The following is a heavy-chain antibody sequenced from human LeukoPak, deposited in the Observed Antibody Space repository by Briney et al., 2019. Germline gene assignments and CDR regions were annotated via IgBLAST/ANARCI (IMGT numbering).Heavy chain of an antibody. CDR3: ARDPLGYSTTWSLGY. D-gene: IGHD6-13*01. J-gene: IGHJ4*02. CDR1: GFSLSSIY. Sequence: GGSLRLSCAASGFSLSSIYMSWVRQAPGKGLEWVSFIYSNGNTYYADSVKGRFTLSRDSSKNTLFLQMNSLRAEDTAVYYCARDPLGYSTTWSLGYWGQGTLVTVSS. V-gene: IGHV3-53*01. CDR2: IYSNGNT.